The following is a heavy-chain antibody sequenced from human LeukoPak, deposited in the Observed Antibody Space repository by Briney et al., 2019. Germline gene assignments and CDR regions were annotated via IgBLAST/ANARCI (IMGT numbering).Heavy chain of an antibody. CDR1: VGSISSSTYY. D-gene: IGHD6-13*01. Sequence: SETLSLTCTVSVGSISSSTYYWGWIRQPPGKGLEWIGSICYSGRTYYNPSLKSRVTMSVDTPKNKSSLRLSSVNAADTAVYYCARDILATSIAAPYYWGQGTLVTVSS. CDR2: ICYSGRT. CDR3: ARDILATSIAAPYY. J-gene: IGHJ4*02. V-gene: IGHV4-39*07.